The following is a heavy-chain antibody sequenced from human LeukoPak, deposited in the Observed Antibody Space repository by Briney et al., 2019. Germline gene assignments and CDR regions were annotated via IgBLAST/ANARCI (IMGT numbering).Heavy chain of an antibody. CDR1: GFTFSSYA. V-gene: IGHV3-23*01. CDR3: ARCWNYVAH. CDR2: ISSSGGSS. J-gene: IGHJ4*02. D-gene: IGHD4/OR15-4a*01. Sequence: GGSLRLSCAASGFTFSSYAMSWVRQAPGKGLEWVSPISSSGGSSFYADSVKGRFTISRDNSKNTLYLQMNSLRAEDTAVYYCARCWNYVAHWGQGTLVTASS.